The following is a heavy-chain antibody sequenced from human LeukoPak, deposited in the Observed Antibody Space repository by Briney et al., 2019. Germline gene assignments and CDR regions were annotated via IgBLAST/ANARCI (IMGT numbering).Heavy chain of an antibody. CDR1: GDSSTNSLYY. CDR2: IYYSGST. J-gene: IGHJ5*02. D-gene: IGHD5-12*01. Sequence: RTSETLSLTCTVSGDSSTNSLYYWSWIRQPPGKGLEWIGYIYYSGSTNYNPSLKSRVTISVDTSKNQFSLKLSSVTAADTAVYYCARGRDSGYDYRLGWFDPWGQGTLVTVSS. V-gene: IGHV4-61*01. CDR3: ARGRDSGYDYRLGWFDP.